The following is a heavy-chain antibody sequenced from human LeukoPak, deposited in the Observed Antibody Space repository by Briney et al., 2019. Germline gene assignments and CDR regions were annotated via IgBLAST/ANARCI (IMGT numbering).Heavy chain of an antibody. Sequence: GGSLRLSCAASGFTFSNAWMSWVRQAPGKGLEWVGRIKSKTDGGTTDYAAPVKGRFTISRDDSKNTLYLQMNSLKTEDTAVYYCTTDSNYDRSGSSHGDQHWGQGTLVTVSS. CDR1: GFTFSNAW. CDR3: TTDSNYDRSGSSHGDQH. V-gene: IGHV3-15*01. J-gene: IGHJ1*01. CDR2: IKSKTDGGTT. D-gene: IGHD3-22*01.